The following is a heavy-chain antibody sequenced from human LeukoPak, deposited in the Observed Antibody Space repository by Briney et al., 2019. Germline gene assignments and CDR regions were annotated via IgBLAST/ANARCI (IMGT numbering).Heavy chain of an antibody. D-gene: IGHD4-17*01. J-gene: IGHJ3*02. CDR1: GFTFEDYG. V-gene: IGHV3-20*04. CDR3: ARGTMNRVTTGAFEI. CDR2: INWNGGST. Sequence: RAGGSLRLSCAASGFTFEDYGMSWVRQAPGKGLVWVSDINWNGGSTGYADSVKGRFTISRDNARNSLYLQMNSLRAEDTALYCCARGTMNRVTTGAFEIWGQGTMVTVSS.